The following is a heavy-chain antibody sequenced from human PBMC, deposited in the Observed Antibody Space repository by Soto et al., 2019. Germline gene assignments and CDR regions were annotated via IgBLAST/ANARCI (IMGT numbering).Heavy chain of an antibody. V-gene: IGHV1-2*04. CDR2: INPNSGGT. CDR1: GYTFTGYY. J-gene: IGHJ4*02. D-gene: IGHD5-18*01. Sequence: GASVKVSCKASGYTFTGYYMHWVRQAPGQGLEWMGWINPNSGGTNYAQKFQGWVTMTRDTSISTAYMELSRLRSDDTAVYYCARDQRVDTAMVGSFDYWGQGTLVTVSS. CDR3: ARDQRVDTAMVGSFDY.